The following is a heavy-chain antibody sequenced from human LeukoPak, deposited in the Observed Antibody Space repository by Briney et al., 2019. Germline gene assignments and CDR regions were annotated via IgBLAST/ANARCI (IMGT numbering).Heavy chain of an antibody. CDR3: ARQICTSSSCVNMDV. D-gene: IGHD2-2*01. Sequence: KPSETLSLTCTVSGASINTDFWSWIRQPPGKGLEWIGYIHHSGRTSHNPSLRGRVTISLDTSENQFSLRLSSVTAADTAVYYGARQICTSSSCVNMDVWGKGTTVTVSS. CDR2: IHHSGRT. V-gene: IGHV4-59*08. CDR1: GASINTDF. J-gene: IGHJ6*03.